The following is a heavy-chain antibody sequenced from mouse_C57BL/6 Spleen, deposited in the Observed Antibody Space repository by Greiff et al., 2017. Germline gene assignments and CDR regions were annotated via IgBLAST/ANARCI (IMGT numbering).Heavy chain of an antibody. Sequence: DVKLVESGGGLVKPGGSLKLSCAASGFTFSSYAMSWVRQTPEKRLEWVATISDGGNYTYYPDNVTGRFTISRDNAKNNLYLQMSHLKSEDTAMYYCARYQGGYWGQGTTRTVSS. CDR1: GFTFSSYA. V-gene: IGHV5-4*03. D-gene: IGHD3-2*02. J-gene: IGHJ2*01. CDR3: ARYQGGY. CDR2: ISDGGNYT.